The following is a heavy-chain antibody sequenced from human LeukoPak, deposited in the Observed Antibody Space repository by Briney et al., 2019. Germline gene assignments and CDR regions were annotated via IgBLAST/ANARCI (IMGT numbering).Heavy chain of an antibody. CDR1: GGSISSYY. V-gene: IGHV4-4*07. CDR2: IYTSGST. J-gene: IGHJ4*02. CDR3: ARGKDYSNYALFDY. Sequence: SETLSLTCTVSGGSISSYYWSWIRQPAGKGLEWIGRIYTSGSTNYNPSLKSRVTISVDTSKNQFSLKLSSVTAADTAVYYCARGKDYSNYALFDYWGQGTLVTVSS. D-gene: IGHD4-11*01.